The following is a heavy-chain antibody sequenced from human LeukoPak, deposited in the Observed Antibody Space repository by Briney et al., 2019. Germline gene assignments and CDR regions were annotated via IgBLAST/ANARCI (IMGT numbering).Heavy chain of an antibody. CDR1: GGSFSSHY. CDR2: INPRGST. V-gene: IGHV4-34*01. CDR3: ARGLRQGSAWSWGPKEKSYQYMGV. D-gene: IGHD6-19*01. J-gene: IGHJ6*04. Sequence: SETLSLTCGVSGGSFSSHYWTWIRQPPGKGLEWIGEINPRGSTNYNPSLESRVTVSADTSRNQLSLSLTSVTAADSAVYFCARGLRQGSAWSWGPKEKSYQYMGVWGTGTTVIVSS.